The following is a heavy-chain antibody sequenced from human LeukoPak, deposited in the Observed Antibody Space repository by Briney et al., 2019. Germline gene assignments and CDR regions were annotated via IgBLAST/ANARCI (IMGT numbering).Heavy chain of an antibody. Sequence: GGSLRLSCAASGFTFSSYGMRWVRQAPGKGLEWVAVISYDGSNKYYADSVKGRFTISRDNSKNTLYLQMNSLRAEDTAVYYCAKDPWSGGSFGDYWGQGTLVTVSS. J-gene: IGHJ4*02. D-gene: IGHD2-15*01. V-gene: IGHV3-30*18. CDR1: GFTFSSYG. CDR2: ISYDGSNK. CDR3: AKDPWSGGSFGDY.